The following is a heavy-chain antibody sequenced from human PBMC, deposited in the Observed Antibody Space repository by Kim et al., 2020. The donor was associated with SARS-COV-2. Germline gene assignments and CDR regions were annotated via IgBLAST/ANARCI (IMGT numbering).Heavy chain of an antibody. CDR1: GYPFTSYG. D-gene: IGHD7-27*01. Sequence: ASVKVSCKASGYPFTSYGFNWIRQAPGQGLEWLGWVSAYNGLTNYAQKFQGRVTMTADTSTSAAYMELTSLRPDDTAVYYCARDPRNWGSGSYCDYWGHGPLLSVSS. J-gene: IGHJ4*01. CDR2: VSAYNGLT. CDR3: ARDPRNWGSGSYCDY. V-gene: IGHV1-18*01.